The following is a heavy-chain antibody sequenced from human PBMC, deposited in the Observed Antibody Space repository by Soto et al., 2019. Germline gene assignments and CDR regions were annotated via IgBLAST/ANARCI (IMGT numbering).Heavy chain of an antibody. V-gene: IGHV4-34*01. Sequence: QVQLQQWGAGLLKPSETLSLTCAVYGGSFSGYYWSWIRQPPGKGLEWIGEINHSGSTNYNPSLKSRVTIAVDTSKNQFSLKLSSVTAADTAVYYCARGLPYYSGSGRRNYYYYGMDVWGQGTTVTVSS. CDR1: GGSFSGYY. D-gene: IGHD3-10*01. J-gene: IGHJ6*02. CDR3: ARGLPYYSGSGRRNYYYYGMDV. CDR2: INHSGST.